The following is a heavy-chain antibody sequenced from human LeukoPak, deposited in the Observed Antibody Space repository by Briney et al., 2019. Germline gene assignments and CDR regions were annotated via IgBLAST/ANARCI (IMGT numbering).Heavy chain of an antibody. CDR2: ISAYNGNT. J-gene: IGHJ4*02. CDR1: GYTFTSYG. D-gene: IGHD3-22*01. CDR3: ARADYYDSSGYLSFDY. Sequence: ASVKVSCKASGYTFTSYGISWVRQAPGQGLEWMGWISAYNGNTNYAQKLQGRVTMTTDTSTSTAYMELRSLRSDDTAVYYCARADYYDSSGYLSFDYWGQGTLVTVSS. V-gene: IGHV1-18*01.